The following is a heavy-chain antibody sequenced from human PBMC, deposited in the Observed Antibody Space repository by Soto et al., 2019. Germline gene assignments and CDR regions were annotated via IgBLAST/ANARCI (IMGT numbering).Heavy chain of an antibody. V-gene: IGHV3-74*01. CDR3: VRGPRPNSVGTGAF. CDR2: ISDDGSTI. D-gene: IGHD3-10*01. J-gene: IGHJ4*02. CDR1: GFVFSMYW. Sequence: EVQLVESGGGLVQPGGSLRLSCAASGFVFSMYWMHWVRQAPGKGLEWVSRISDDGSTIHYADSVKGRFSISRDNAQNILFLEMTALRDDATAVYYCVRGPRPNSVGTGAFWGQGSPVTVSS.